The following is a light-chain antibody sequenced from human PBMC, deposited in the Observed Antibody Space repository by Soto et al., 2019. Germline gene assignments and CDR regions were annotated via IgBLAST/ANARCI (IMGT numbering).Light chain of an antibody. CDR3: KKYYDTHYT. V-gene: IGKV4-1*01. CDR2: WTY. CDR1: HSLLYSGNNKKY. Sequence: ILMTQSPEWVALCLGERAAISCRSSHSLLYSGNNKKYLAWYQQKPRQPPGLLIHWTYARESGLPDRFSGSGSGTDFTLTISSPQPEDVAVYYCKKYYDTHYTFGQGTKV. J-gene: IGKJ2*01.